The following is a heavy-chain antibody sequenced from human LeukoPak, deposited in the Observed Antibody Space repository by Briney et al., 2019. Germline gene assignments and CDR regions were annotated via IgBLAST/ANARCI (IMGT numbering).Heavy chain of an antibody. J-gene: IGHJ4*02. D-gene: IGHD3-3*01. CDR2: ISSDGGST. V-gene: IGHV3-64D*06. CDR1: GFTFSTYA. CDR3: VKGQEWLSMNRFDY. Sequence: PGGSLRLSCSASGFTFSTYAMYWVRQAPGKGLEYVSAISSDGGSTYYADSVKGRFTISRDNSKKTLHLQMSSLRVEDTAVYYCVKGQEWLSMNRFDYWGQGTLITVSS.